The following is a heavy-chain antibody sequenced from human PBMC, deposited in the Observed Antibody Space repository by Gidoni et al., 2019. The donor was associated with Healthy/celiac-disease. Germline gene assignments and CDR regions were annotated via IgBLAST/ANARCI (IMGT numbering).Heavy chain of an antibody. V-gene: IGHV3-49*05. Sequence: EVQLVESGGGLVKPGRSLRLSCTASGFTFGDYAMSWFRHAPGKGLEWVGLIRSKAYGGKTEYAESVKGGLTISRDDYKSIAYLQMNSLKTEDTAVYYCTADAIAVAGRDWAPYYYYGMDVWGQGTTVNVSS. CDR2: IRSKAYGGKT. J-gene: IGHJ6*02. CDR1: GFTFGDYA. D-gene: IGHD6-19*01. CDR3: TADAIAVAGRDWAPYYYYGMDV.